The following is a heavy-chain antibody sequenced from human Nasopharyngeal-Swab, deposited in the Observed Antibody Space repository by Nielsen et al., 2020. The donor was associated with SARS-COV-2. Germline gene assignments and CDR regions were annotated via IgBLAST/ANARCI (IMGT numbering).Heavy chain of an antibody. Sequence: GESLKISCKGSGYSFTSYWIGWVRQMPGKGLEWMGIIYPGDSDTRYSPSFQGQVTISADKSISTAYLQWSSLKASDTAMYYCARRLKDYNYYDSSGPDWYFDLRGRGTLVTVSS. V-gene: IGHV5-51*01. CDR1: GYSFTSYW. D-gene: IGHD3-22*01. CDR2: IYPGDSDT. J-gene: IGHJ2*01. CDR3: ARRLKDYNYYDSSGPDWYFDL.